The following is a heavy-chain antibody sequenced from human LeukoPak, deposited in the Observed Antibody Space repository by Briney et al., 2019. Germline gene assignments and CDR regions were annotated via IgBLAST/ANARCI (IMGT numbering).Heavy chain of an antibody. Sequence: GGSLRLSCAASGFTFSSSAMSWVRQAPGKGLEWVSAISNNGGYTYYADSVQGRFTISRDNSKSTLCLPMNSLRAEDTAVYYCAKHLGSCSDGSCYFPYWGQGTLVTVSS. J-gene: IGHJ4*02. CDR3: AKHLGSCSDGSCYFPY. CDR1: GFTFSSSA. D-gene: IGHD2-15*01. V-gene: IGHV3-23*01. CDR2: ISNNGGYT.